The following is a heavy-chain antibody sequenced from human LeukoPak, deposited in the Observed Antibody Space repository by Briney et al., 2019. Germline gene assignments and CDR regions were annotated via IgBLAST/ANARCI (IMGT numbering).Heavy chain of an antibody. Sequence: SETLSLTCAVYGGSFSGYYWSWIRQPPGKGLEWIGEINHSGSTNYNPSLKSRVTISVDTSRNQFSLKLSSVTAADTAVYYCARGTLAYYFDYWGQGTLVTVSS. CDR2: INHSGST. D-gene: IGHD3-3*02. CDR3: ARGTLAYYFDY. CDR1: GGSFSGYY. V-gene: IGHV4-34*01. J-gene: IGHJ4*02.